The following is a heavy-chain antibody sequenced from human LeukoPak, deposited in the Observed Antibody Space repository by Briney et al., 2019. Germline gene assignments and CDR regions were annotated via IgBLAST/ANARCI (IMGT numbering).Heavy chain of an antibody. Sequence: SETLSLTCTVSGGSISSYYWSWIRQPAGKGLEWIGRIYTSGSTNYNPSLKSRVIMSVDTSKNQFSLKLSSVTAADTAVYYCASTIAAHGHDAFDIWGQGTTVTVSS. V-gene: IGHV4-4*07. CDR1: GGSISSYY. D-gene: IGHD6-6*01. J-gene: IGHJ3*02. CDR3: ASTIAAHGHDAFDI. CDR2: IYTSGST.